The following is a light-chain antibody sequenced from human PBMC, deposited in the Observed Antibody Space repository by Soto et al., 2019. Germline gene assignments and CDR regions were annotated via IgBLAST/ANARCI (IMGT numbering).Light chain of an antibody. J-gene: IGKJ2*01. V-gene: IGKV3-20*01. Sequence: NVLTQSPGTLSVSPGERATLSCRASQSVTNKFFAWYQQRPGQAPRLLIYGVSSRATGIPDRFSGSGSGTDFTLTISRLEPEDLVVYYCQQYSTLPHTFGQGTKLEVK. CDR3: QQYSTLPHT. CDR2: GVS. CDR1: QSVTNKF.